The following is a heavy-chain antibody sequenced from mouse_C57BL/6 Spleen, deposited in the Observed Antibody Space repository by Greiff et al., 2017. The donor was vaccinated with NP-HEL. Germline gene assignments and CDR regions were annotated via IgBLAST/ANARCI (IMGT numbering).Heavy chain of an antibody. Sequence: VQLQQSGAELVRPGASVKLSCTASGFNIKDDYMHWVKQRPEQGLEWIGWIDPENGDTEYASKFQGKATITADTSSNTAYLQLSSLTSEDTAVYYCTSGSSYVYYFDYWGQGTTLTVSS. CDR2: IDPENGDT. J-gene: IGHJ2*01. D-gene: IGHD1-1*01. V-gene: IGHV14-4*01. CDR3: TSGSSYVYYFDY. CDR1: GFNIKDDY.